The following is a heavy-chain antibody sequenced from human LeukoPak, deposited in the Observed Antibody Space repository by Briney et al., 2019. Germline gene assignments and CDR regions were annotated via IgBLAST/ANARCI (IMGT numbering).Heavy chain of an antibody. V-gene: IGHV3-48*04. D-gene: IGHD3-9*01. CDR1: GFTFSSYS. CDR2: IGVSSSSI. Sequence: GGSLRLSCVASGFTFSSYSVNWVRQAPGQGLEWLSYIGVSSSSITNADFVKGRFTISRDDAKNSLFLQMNSLRVEDTAVYYCARDLDWAFDIWGQGTVVTVSS. CDR3: ARDLDWAFDI. J-gene: IGHJ3*02.